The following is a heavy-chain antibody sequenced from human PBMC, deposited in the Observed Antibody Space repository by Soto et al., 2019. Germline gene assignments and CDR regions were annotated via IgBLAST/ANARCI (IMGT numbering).Heavy chain of an antibody. CDR1: GGTFSSYA. CDR2: IIPIFGTA. Sequence: SVKVSCKASGGTFSSYAISWVRQAPGQGLEWMGGIIPIFGTANYAQKFQGRVTITADESTSTAYMELSSLRSEDTAVYYCGRKGYYYDVKDVWGQGTSVTVS. J-gene: IGHJ6*02. CDR3: GRKGYYYDVKDV. V-gene: IGHV1-69*13.